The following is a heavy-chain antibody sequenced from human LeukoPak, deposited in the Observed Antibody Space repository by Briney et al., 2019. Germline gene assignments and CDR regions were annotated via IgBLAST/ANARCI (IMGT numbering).Heavy chain of an antibody. D-gene: IGHD4-11*01. CDR2: ISLDGSNT. CDR3: ARATVSNHNAFDI. Sequence: GRSLRLSCAASGFTFSKHAMLCVRQAPGKGGKGVAVISLDGSNTSNAHSSNGRFHIYRENSKNTLALQRNSLTAEDTAVYYCARATVSNHNAFDIWGQGAMVTVSS. J-gene: IGHJ3*02. CDR1: GFTFSKHA. V-gene: IGHV3-30-3*01.